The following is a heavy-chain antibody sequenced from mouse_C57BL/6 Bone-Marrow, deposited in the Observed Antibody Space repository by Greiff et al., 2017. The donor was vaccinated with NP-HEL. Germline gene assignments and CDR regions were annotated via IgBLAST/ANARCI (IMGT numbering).Heavy chain of an antibody. J-gene: IGHJ2*01. V-gene: IGHV4-1*01. Sequence: EVKLLESGGGLVQPGGSLKLSCAASGIDFSRYWMSWVRRAPGKGLEWIGEINPDSSTINYAPSLKDKFIISRDNAKNTLYLQMSKVRSEDTALYYCATLYYYGSSLDYWGQGTTLTVSS. CDR3: ATLYYYGSSLDY. D-gene: IGHD1-1*01. CDR1: GIDFSRYW. CDR2: INPDSSTI.